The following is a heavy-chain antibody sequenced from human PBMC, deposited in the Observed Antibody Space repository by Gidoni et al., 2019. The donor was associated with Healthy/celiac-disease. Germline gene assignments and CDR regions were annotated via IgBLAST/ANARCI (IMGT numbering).Heavy chain of an antibody. CDR1: GFTFSSYA. CDR2: ISGSGGSP. Sequence: EVQLLESGGGVVQHGGSLRLSCAASGFTFSSYAMSWVRQAPGKGLEWVSAISGSGGSPYYADSVKGRFTISRDNSKNTLYLQMNSLRAEDTAVYYCAKGPNDFWSGAGWFDPWGQGTLVTVSS. CDR3: AKGPNDFWSGAGWFDP. D-gene: IGHD3-3*01. V-gene: IGHV3-23*01. J-gene: IGHJ5*02.